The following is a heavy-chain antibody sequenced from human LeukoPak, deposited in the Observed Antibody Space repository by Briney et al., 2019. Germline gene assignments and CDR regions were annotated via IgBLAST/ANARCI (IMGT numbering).Heavy chain of an antibody. V-gene: IGHV3-30-3*01. CDR1: GFTFSSYA. Sequence: GGSLRLSCAASGFTFSSYAKHWVRQAPGKGLEWVAVISYDGSNKYYADSVKGRFTISRDNSKNTLYLQMNSLRAEDTAVYYCARAWTGYYDSSESGFCLDYWGQGTLVTVSS. CDR2: ISYDGSNK. J-gene: IGHJ4*02. CDR3: ARAWTGYYDSSESGFCLDY. D-gene: IGHD3-22*01.